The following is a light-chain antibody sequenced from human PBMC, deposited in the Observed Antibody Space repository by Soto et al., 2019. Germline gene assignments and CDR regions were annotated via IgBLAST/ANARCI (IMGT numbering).Light chain of an antibody. J-gene: IGKJ4*01. V-gene: IGKV3-15*01. CDR1: QSVRRN. Sequence: EIVMMQSPATLSVSPGERATLSCRASQSVRRNLAWYQQKPGQAPRLLMYGASTRATGIPTRFSGSGSGTEFTLTISSLQSEDFAVYYCQQYNDWPPLTFGGGTKVEI. CDR2: GAS. CDR3: QQYNDWPPLT.